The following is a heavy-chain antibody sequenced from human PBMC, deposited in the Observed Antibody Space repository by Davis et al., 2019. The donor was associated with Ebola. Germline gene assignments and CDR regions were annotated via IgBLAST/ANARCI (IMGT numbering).Heavy chain of an antibody. J-gene: IGHJ5*01. V-gene: IGHV4-59*12. D-gene: IGHD3-10*01. CDR2: IYYSGST. Sequence: MPSETLSLTCSVSGGSIKNFYWSWIRQHPGKGLEWIGYIYYSGSTYYNPSLKSRVTISVDTSKNQVSLKLSSVTAADTAVYYCVRSVTMIRGVIPWFDPWGQGTLVAVSS. CDR3: VRSVTMIRGVIPWFDP. CDR1: GGSIKNFY.